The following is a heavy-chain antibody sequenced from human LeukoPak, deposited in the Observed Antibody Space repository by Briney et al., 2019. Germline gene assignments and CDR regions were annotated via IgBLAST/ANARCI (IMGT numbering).Heavy chain of an antibody. Sequence: PSVTLSLTCTVSGGSISSNDYYWSWIRQHPGKGLEWIGYISYRGSTYYNPSLESRVTISLDTSKNQFSLKLSSVTAADTAVYYCARGASGYENYFDYWGQGTLVTVSS. CDR3: ARGASGYENYFDY. CDR2: ISYRGST. CDR1: GGSISSNDYY. J-gene: IGHJ4*02. D-gene: IGHD5-12*01. V-gene: IGHV4-31*03.